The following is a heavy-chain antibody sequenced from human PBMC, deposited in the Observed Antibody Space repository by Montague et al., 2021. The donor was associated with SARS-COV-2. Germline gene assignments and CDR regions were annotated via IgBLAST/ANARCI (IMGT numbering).Heavy chain of an antibody. Sequence: SETLSLTCTVSGGSISSSTYYWGWIRQPPGKGLEWIGSIYYSGSTYYNPSLKRRVTISVDTSKNQFSLKLSSVTAADTAVYYCASPRVAGLVRVELNWYFDLWGRGTLVTVSS. J-gene: IGHJ2*01. D-gene: IGHD6-6*01. CDR1: GGSISSSTYY. CDR3: ASPRVAGLVRVELNWYFDL. V-gene: IGHV4-39*01. CDR2: IYYSGST.